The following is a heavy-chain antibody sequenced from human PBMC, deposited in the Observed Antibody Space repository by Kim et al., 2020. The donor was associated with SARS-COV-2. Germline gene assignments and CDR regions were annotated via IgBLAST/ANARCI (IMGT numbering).Heavy chain of an antibody. CDR2: IGTAGDT. V-gene: IGHV3-13*01. Sequence: GGSLRLSCAASGFTFSSYDMHWVRQATGKGLEWVSAIGTAGDTYYPGSVKGRFTISRENAKNSLYLQMNSLRAGDTAVYYCARVAAAGPGWYFDLWGRGTLVTVSS. CDR3: ARVAAAGPGWYFDL. J-gene: IGHJ2*01. D-gene: IGHD6-13*01. CDR1: GFTFSSYD.